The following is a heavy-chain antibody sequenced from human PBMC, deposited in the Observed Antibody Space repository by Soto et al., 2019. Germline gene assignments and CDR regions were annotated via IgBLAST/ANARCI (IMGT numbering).Heavy chain of an antibody. J-gene: IGHJ4*02. CDR3: AKSRGDSWTTYFFDY. CDR1: GFTFSSYS. Sequence: EVQLLESGGGSVQPGGSLILSCAASGFTFSSYSLSWLRQAPGKGLEWVSGISGSGQTTHYRDSVKGRFIISRDNFRNTLYLQVNSLRAEDTAVYFCAKSRGDSWTTYFFDYWGQGALVTVSS. D-gene: IGHD4-4*01. V-gene: IGHV3-23*01. CDR2: ISGSGQTT.